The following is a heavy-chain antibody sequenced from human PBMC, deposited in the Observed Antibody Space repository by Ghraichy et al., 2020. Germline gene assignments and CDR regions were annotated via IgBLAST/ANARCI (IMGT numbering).Heavy chain of an antibody. CDR1: GGSFSGYY. Sequence: SETLSLTCAVYGGSFSGYYWSWIRQPPGKGLEWIGEINHSGSTNYNPSLKSRVTISVDTSKNQFSLKLSSVTAADTAVYYCARGPYGSGSYFHWGQGTLVTVSS. V-gene: IGHV4-34*01. CDR2: INHSGST. J-gene: IGHJ4*02. CDR3: ARGPYGSGSYFH. D-gene: IGHD3-10*01.